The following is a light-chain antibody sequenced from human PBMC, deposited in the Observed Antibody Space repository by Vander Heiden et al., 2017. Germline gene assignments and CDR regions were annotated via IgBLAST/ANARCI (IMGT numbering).Light chain of an antibody. CDR3: QAWDSSTVV. V-gene: IGLV3-1*01. CDR1: KLGDKY. CDR2: QDS. J-gene: IGLJ2*01. Sequence: SYELTKPPSVSVSQGQTASITCSGDKLGDKYACWYQQKPGQSPVLVIYQDSKRPSGIPGRFSGSNSGNTATLTISGTQAMDEADYYCQAWDSSTVVFGEGTKLTVL.